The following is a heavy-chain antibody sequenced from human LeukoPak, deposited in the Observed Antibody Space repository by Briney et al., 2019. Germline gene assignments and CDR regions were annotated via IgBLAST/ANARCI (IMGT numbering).Heavy chain of an antibody. D-gene: IGHD3-22*01. Sequence: ASVKVSCKASGYTFTSYGISWVRQAPGQGLEWMGWISAYNGNTNYAQKLQGRVTMTTDTSTSTAYMELRSLRSDDTAVYYCARALDYYDSSGYYYYFDYWGQGTLVTVSS. CDR3: ARALDYYDSSGYYYYFDY. CDR1: GYTFTSYG. CDR2: ISAYNGNT. J-gene: IGHJ4*02. V-gene: IGHV1-18*04.